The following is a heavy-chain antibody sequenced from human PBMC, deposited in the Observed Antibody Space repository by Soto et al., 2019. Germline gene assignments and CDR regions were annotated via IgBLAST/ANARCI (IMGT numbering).Heavy chain of an antibody. CDR1: GFTFSSYA. D-gene: IGHD1-26*01. V-gene: IGHV3-30*04. J-gene: IGHJ4*02. Sequence: LSLTCAASGFTFSSYAMHWVRQAPGKGLEWVAVISYDGSNKYYADSVKGRFTISRDNSKNTLYLQMNSLRAEDTAVYYCARDQVGATTGFDYWGQGTLVTVSS. CDR3: ARDQVGATTGFDY. CDR2: ISYDGSNK.